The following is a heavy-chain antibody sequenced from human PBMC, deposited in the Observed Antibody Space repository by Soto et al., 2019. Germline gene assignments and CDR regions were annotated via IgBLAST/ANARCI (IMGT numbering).Heavy chain of an antibody. Sequence: QVQLQESGPGLVKPSETLSLTCTVSGGSISSGGYYWSWIRQHPGKGLEWIGYIYNSGSTYYNATLKSRVTISADTSRNQFSLQMNSVTAADTAVYYCARDAEWWGQGTRVTVSS. V-gene: IGHV4-31*03. D-gene: IGHD2-8*01. CDR3: ARDAEW. CDR2: IYNSGST. J-gene: IGHJ3*01. CDR1: GGSISSGGYY.